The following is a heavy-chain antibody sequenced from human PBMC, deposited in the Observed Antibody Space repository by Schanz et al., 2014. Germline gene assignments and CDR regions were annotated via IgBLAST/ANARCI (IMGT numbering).Heavy chain of an antibody. V-gene: IGHV3-23*04. Sequence: QLVGSGGGLIQPGGSLRLSCTAPGFAFSSYSMNWVRQAPGKGLEWVSAISGSGGSTYYADSVKGRFTISRDNSKNTLYLQMNSLRAEDTAVYYCARPRFDYGEVDYWGQGTLVTVSS. CDR1: GFAFSSYS. CDR3: ARPRFDYGEVDY. D-gene: IGHD4-17*01. CDR2: ISGSGGST. J-gene: IGHJ4*02.